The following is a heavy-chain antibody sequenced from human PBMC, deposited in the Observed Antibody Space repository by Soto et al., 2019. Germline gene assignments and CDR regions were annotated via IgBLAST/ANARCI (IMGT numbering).Heavy chain of an antibody. CDR3: ARDSNLYSGPVAHGYNFGPPTDY. CDR1: GYTFTSYG. Sequence: ASVKVSCKASGYTFTSYGISWVRQAPGQGLEWMGWISAYNGNKNYAQKLQGRVTMTTDTSTSTAYMVLRSLSSDDTAVYYCARDSNLYSGPVAHGYNFGPPTDYWGQGTLVTVSS. CDR2: ISAYNGNK. D-gene: IGHD5-12*01. V-gene: IGHV1-18*01. J-gene: IGHJ4*02.